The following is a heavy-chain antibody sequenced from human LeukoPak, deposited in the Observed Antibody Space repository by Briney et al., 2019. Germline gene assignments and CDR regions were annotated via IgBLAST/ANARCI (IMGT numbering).Heavy chain of an antibody. D-gene: IGHD3-3*01. Sequence: GSLRLSCSASGFTFSSYAMHWVRQAPGKGLEWIGYIYYSGSTKYKPSLKSRVTISVDTSKNQFSLKLSSVTAADTAVYYCARGRFLDAFDIWGQGTMVTVSS. V-gene: IGHV4-59*01. CDR1: GFTFSSYA. J-gene: IGHJ3*02. CDR2: IYYSGST. CDR3: ARGRFLDAFDI.